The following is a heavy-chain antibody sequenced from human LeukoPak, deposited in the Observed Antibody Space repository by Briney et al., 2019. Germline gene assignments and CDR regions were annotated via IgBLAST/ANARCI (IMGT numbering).Heavy chain of an antibody. V-gene: IGHV4-39*01. J-gene: IGHJ4*02. CDR2: IYYSGTT. CDR3: ARLGCSDGDCYLDF. Sequence: PSETLSLTCTVSGGSTSSSGYYWGWIRQPPGTGLEFFGIIYYSGTTYYNPSLKSRITISVDTSKSQFSLRLSSVTAADTAVYYCARLGCSDGDCYLDFWGQGTLVTVSS. D-gene: IGHD2-21*02. CDR1: GGSTSSSGYY.